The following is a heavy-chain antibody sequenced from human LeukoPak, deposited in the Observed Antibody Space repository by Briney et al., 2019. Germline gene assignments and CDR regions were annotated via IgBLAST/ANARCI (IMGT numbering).Heavy chain of an antibody. D-gene: IGHD3-22*01. CDR3: ARDDSSGPQVY. CDR2: INPSGGST. CDR1: GYTFSSYY. J-gene: IGHJ4*02. Sequence: GASVKVSCKASGYTFSSYYMHWVRQAPGQGLEWMGIINPSGGSTKYAQKLQGRVTMTSDTSTSTVYMELSSLRSEDTAVYYCARDDSSGPQVYWGRGTLVTVSS. V-gene: IGHV1-46*01.